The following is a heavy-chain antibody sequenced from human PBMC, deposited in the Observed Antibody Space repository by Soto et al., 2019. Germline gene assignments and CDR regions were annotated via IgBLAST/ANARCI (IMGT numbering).Heavy chain of an antibody. V-gene: IGHV3-23*01. CDR3: ARGAGSCTGGSCPSYYYYYYYMDV. D-gene: IGHD2-15*01. CDR2: ISTNGGST. CDR1: GFTFSNYA. J-gene: IGHJ6*03. Sequence: GGSLRLSCAASGFTFSNYALSWVRQAPGKGLELVSGISTNGGSTYHADSVKGRFTISRDNSKNTLYLQMGSLRADDTAVYYCARGAGSCTGGSCPSYYYYYYYMDVWGKGTTVTVSS.